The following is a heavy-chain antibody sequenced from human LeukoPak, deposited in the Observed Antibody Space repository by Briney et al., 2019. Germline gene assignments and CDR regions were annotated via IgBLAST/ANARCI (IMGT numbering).Heavy chain of an antibody. CDR3: ARGAVGSGSYYQVSPYC. D-gene: IGHD3-10*01. CDR2: ISAYNGNT. V-gene: IGHV1-18*01. J-gene: IGHJ4*02. Sequence: ASVKVSCKASGYTFSRYGISWVRQAPGQGLEWMGWISAYNGNTNYAQKFQGRVTMTTDTSTSTAYMELRNLRSDDTGVYYCARGAVGSGSYYQVSPYCWRQGTLVTVSS. CDR1: GYTFSRYG.